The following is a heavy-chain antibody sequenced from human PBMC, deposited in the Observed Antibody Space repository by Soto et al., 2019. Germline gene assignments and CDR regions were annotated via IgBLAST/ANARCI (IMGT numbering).Heavy chain of an antibody. CDR3: ARVRDWFDP. V-gene: IGHV4-34*01. CDR1: GGSFSGYY. J-gene: IGHJ5*02. D-gene: IGHD3-3*01. CDR2: IDHSGYT. Sequence: QVQLQQWGAGLLKPSETLSLTCAVYGGSFSGYYWNWIRQPPGKGLEWIGEIDHSGYTNYNPALKRRVTILVDTSKNQFSLRLTSVTAADTAVYYCARVRDWFDPWGQGTLVTVSS.